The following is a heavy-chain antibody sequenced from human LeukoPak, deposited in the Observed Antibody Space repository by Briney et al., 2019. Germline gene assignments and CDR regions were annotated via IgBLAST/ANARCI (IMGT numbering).Heavy chain of an antibody. J-gene: IGHJ3*02. CDR2: INSDGSST. CDR3: ARADYGDYYAFDI. D-gene: IGHD4-17*01. CDR1: GFTFSSYW. V-gene: IGHV3-74*01. Sequence: GGSLRLSCAASGFTFSSYWMHWVRQAPGKGLVWVSRINSDGSSTSYADSVKGRFTISRDNAKNTLYLQMNSLRAEDTAVYYCARADYGDYYAFDIWGQGTMVTVSS.